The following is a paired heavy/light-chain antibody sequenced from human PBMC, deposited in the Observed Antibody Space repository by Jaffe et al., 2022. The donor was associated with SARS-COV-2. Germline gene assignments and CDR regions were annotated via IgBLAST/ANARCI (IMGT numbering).Heavy chain of an antibody. J-gene: IGHJ5*02. Sequence: QLQLQESGPGLVKPSETLSLTCTVSNDSISSDDYYWAWVRQPPGKGLEWIGSIFYRGNIYYNPSLKSRVTLSVDTSKNQFSMKLKSLTAPDTAVYYCARLGTLGRNWFDPWGQGTLVTVSS. CDR1: NDSISSDDYY. D-gene: IGHD1-26*01. V-gene: IGHV4-39*01. CDR2: IFYRGNI. CDR3: ARLGTLGRNWFDP.
Light chain of an antibody. V-gene: IGKV3D-15*01. CDR1: QSVGSN. CDR2: GAS. Sequence: EIVLTQSPATLSVSPGERVTLSCRASQSVGSNLAWYQQIPGQAPRLLIHGASTRATGIPARFSGSGSGTDFTLTISSLQSEDFAVYFCQQYNNWYTFGQGTKLEIK. CDR3: QQYNNWYT. J-gene: IGKJ2*01.